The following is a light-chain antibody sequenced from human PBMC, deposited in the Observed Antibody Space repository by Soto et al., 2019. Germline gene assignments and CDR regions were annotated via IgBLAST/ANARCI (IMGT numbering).Light chain of an antibody. CDR3: SSYGGSNNLL. CDR1: SNDIGGYEY. CDR2: EVT. J-gene: IGLJ7*01. V-gene: IGLV2-8*01. Sequence: QSALTQPPSASGSPGQSVTISCTGTSNDIGGYEYVSWYQQYPGKAPRLMIYEVTKRPSGVPDRFSGSKSGNTASLTVSGLQAEDEADYYCSSYGGSNNLLFGGGTQLTVL.